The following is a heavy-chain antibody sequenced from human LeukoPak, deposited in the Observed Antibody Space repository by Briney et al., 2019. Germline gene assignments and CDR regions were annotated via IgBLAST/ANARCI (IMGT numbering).Heavy chain of an antibody. CDR1: GYTFTGYY. CDR2: INPNSGGT. V-gene: IGHV1-2*02. D-gene: IGHD6-19*01. Sequence: ASVKVSCKASGYTFTGYYMHWVRQAPGQRLEWMGWINPNSGGTNYAQKFQGRVTMTRDTSISTAYMELSRLRSDDTAVYYCARDYSSGWLPLNWGQGTLVTVSS. CDR3: ARDYSSGWLPLN. J-gene: IGHJ4*02.